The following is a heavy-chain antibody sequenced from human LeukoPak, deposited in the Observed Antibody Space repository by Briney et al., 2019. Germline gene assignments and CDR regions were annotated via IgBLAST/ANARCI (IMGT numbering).Heavy chain of an antibody. J-gene: IGHJ5*02. V-gene: IGHV3-23*01. CDR3: AKTSYYGSGSELPDH. Sequence: GGSLRLSCAASGFTYGTYAVSWVRQAPEKGLEWVSAISPSDGRTYYTDSLRGRFTISRDNSKNTLYLQMNSLRAEDTAVYYCAKTSYYGSGSELPDHWGQGSLVTVSS. CDR2: ISPSDGRT. CDR1: GFTYGTYA. D-gene: IGHD3-10*01.